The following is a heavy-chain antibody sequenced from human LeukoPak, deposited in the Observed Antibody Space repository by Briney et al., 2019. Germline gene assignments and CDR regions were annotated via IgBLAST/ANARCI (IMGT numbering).Heavy chain of an antibody. CDR3: ARNSGWSVDY. V-gene: IGHV3-7*01. CDR2: IKQDGSEQ. J-gene: IGHJ4*02. CDR1: GFTFSNYW. Sequence: GESLKISCAASGFTFSNYWMSWVRQTPGKGLEWVANIKQDGSEQYYVDSMEGRFTVSRDNAKNSLSLQMNSLRADDTAVYYCARNSGWSVDYWGQGALVTVS. D-gene: IGHD6-19*01.